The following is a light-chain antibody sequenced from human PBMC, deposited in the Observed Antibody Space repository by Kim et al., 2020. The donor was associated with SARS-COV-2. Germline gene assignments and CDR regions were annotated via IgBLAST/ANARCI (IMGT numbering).Light chain of an antibody. CDR2: RGN. V-gene: IGLV10-54*01. CDR3: SAWDGSLNAWV. Sequence: RQTATLTCVGNSNNVGFPVAVWLQQPHGHPPKLLSYRGNNRPPGISERFSASRSGNTASLTITLLQPEDEADYYCSAWDGSLNAWVFGGGTQLTVL. J-gene: IGLJ3*02. CDR1: SNNVGFPV.